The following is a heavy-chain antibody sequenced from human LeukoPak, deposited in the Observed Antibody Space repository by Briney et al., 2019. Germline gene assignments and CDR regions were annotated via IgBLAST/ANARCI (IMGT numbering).Heavy chain of an antibody. J-gene: IGHJ4*02. CDR1: GFTFSTYE. V-gene: IGHV3-48*03. CDR2: IGTSGTPI. Sequence: GGSLRLSCAASGFTFSTYEMNWVRQAPGKGLEWVSYIGTSGTPIYYADSVEGRFTISRDNAKNSLFLQMNSLRVEDTAIYYCAREPGTNFDYWGQGTLVTVSS. CDR3: AREPGTNFDY.